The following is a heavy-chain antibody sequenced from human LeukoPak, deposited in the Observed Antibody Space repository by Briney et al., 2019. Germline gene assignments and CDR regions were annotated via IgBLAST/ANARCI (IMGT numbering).Heavy chain of an antibody. V-gene: IGHV4-31*03. Sequence: SQTLSLTCTVSGVSISSGGYYWSWIRQHPGKGLEWIGYIYYSGSTYYNPSLKSRVTISVDTSKNQFSLKLSSVTAADTAVYYCARAPRPRLLENWFDPWGQGTLVTVSS. J-gene: IGHJ5*02. CDR2: IYYSGST. D-gene: IGHD3-3*01. CDR1: GVSISSGGYY. CDR3: ARAPRPRLLENWFDP.